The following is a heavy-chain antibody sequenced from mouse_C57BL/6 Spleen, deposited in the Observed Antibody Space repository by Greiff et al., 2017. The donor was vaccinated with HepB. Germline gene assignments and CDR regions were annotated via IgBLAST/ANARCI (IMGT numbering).Heavy chain of an antibody. D-gene: IGHD2-4*01. CDR2: ISSGGDYI. Sequence: EVKLEESGEGLVKPGGSLKLSCAASGFTFSSYAMSWVRQTPEKRLEWVAYISSGGDYIYYADTVKGRFTISRDNARNTLYLQMSSLKSEDTAMYYCTRDQDYDGFAYWGQGTLVTVSA. CDR3: TRDQDYDGFAY. CDR1: GFTFSSYA. V-gene: IGHV5-9-1*02. J-gene: IGHJ3*01.